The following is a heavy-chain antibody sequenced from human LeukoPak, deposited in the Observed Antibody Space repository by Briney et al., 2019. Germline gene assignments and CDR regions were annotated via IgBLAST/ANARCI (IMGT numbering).Heavy chain of an antibody. J-gene: IGHJ5*02. V-gene: IGHV4-59*08. CDR2: IYYSGST. Sequence: SETLSLTCTVSGGSISSYYWSWIRHPPGKGLEWIGYIYYSGSTNYNPSLKSRVTISVDTSKNQFSLKLSSVTAADTAVYYCARHGDSSGWSNWFDPWGQGTLVTVSS. CDR1: GGSISSYY. D-gene: IGHD6-19*01. CDR3: ARHGDSSGWSNWFDP.